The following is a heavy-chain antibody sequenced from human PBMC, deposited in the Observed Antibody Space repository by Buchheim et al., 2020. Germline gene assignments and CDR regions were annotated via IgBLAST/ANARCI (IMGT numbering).Heavy chain of an antibody. Sequence: QVQLVQSGAEVKKPGSSVKVSCKASGGTFRSYAISWVRQAPGQGLEWMGRIIPILGIANYAQKFQGRVTITADKSTSTAYMELSSLRSENTAVYYCARDLSDDGMDVWGQGTT. V-gene: IGHV1-69*04. D-gene: IGHD1-26*01. CDR2: IIPILGIA. CDR3: ARDLSDDGMDV. J-gene: IGHJ6*02. CDR1: GGTFRSYA.